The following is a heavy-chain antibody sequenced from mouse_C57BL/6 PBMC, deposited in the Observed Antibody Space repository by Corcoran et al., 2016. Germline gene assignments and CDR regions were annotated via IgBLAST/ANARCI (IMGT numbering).Heavy chain of an antibody. D-gene: IGHD1-1*01. CDR2: INTYSGVP. CDR3: ARSDYYGSKSFDY. CDR1: GYTFTTYG. V-gene: IGHV9-3*01. J-gene: IGHJ2*01. Sequence: QIQLVQSGPELKKPGETVKISCKASGYTFTTYGMSWVKQAPGKGLKWMGWINTYSGVPTYADDFKGRFAFSLETSASTAYLQINNLKNEDTATYFCARSDYYGSKSFDYWGQGTTLTVSS.